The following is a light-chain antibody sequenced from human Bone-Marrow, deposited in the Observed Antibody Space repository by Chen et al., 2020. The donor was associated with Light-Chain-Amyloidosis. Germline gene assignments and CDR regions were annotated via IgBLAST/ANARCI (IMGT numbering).Light chain of an antibody. V-gene: IGKV1-39*01. CDR2: GAS. Sequence: DIQMTQSPSSLSASIGDRITITCRASQTIGTNLNWLQQKPGRAPTLLIYGASSLESGVPSRFSGSGSGTDFTLTISSRQPEDFATYYCQQSDLAPPTFGQGTTVEVK. J-gene: IGKJ1*01. CDR3: QQSDLAPPT. CDR1: QTIGTN.